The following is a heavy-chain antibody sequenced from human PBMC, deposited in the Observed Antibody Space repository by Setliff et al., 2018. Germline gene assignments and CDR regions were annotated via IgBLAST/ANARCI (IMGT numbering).Heavy chain of an antibody. CDR3: ARATRFGTILYKGDYYMDV. V-gene: IGHV1-69*05. D-gene: IGHD3-16*01. J-gene: IGHJ6*03. CDR2: IIPMFSTT. Sequence: VASVKVSCKASGGTFSSYAISWVRQAPGQGLEWMGGIIPMFSTTNYAQKFQGRVTITTDESTNTAYMELSSPRSEDTAVYFCARATRFGTILYKGDYYMDVWGMGTTVTVSS. CDR1: GGTFSSYA.